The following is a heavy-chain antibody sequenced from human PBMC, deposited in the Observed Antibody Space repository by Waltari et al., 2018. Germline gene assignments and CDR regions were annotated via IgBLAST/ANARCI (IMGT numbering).Heavy chain of an antibody. Sequence: QVQLVQSGAEVKKPGASVKVSCKVSGYTLTELSMHWVRQAPGKGLEWMGVFDPEDGETIYAQKFQGRVTMTEDTSTDTAYMELSSLRSEDTAVYYCATVSVWTPPIFAAFDIWGQGTMVIVSS. CDR1: GYTLTELS. CDR3: ATVSVWTPPIFAAFDI. CDR2: FDPEDGET. J-gene: IGHJ3*02. V-gene: IGHV1-24*01. D-gene: IGHD3-9*01.